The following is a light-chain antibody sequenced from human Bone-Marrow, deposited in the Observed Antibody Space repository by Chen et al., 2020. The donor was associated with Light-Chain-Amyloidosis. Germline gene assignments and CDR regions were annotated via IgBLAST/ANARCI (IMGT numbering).Light chain of an antibody. CDR2: RDT. J-gene: IGLJ2*01. CDR3: QSADSSGTYEVI. Sequence: SYELTQPPSVSASPGQTARITCSGDDLPTKYAYWYQQKPGQAPVLVIQRDTERPSGISERFSGSSSGTTATLTISGVQAEDEADYPCQSADSSGTYEVIFGGGTKLTVL. CDR1: DLPTKY. V-gene: IGLV3-25*03.